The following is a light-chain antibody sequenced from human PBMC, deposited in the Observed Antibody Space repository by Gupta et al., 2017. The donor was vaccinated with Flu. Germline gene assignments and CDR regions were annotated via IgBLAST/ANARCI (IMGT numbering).Light chain of an antibody. CDR3: MQALQTG. V-gene: IGKV2-28*01. CDR1: LSLLHSNGYNY. Sequence: ASSSCRSSLSLLHSNGYNYLDWYLQKPGQSPQLLIYLGSHRASGVPDRFSGDGSGTDFTLEISRVEAEDVGVYYCMQALQTGFGQGTKLEI. CDR2: LGS. J-gene: IGKJ2*03.